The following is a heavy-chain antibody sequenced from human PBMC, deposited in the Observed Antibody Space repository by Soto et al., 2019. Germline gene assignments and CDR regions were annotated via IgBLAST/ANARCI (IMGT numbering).Heavy chain of an antibody. V-gene: IGHV4-59*06. Sequence: PSETLSLTCNVSGGPLTTYFWSWIRQPPGKGLEWIGYVSYFGSTYYNPSLKSRVTISVDTSKNQFSLKLSSVTAADTAVYYCARYCSSTHGLVGALSFDIWGQGTMVTVSS. D-gene: IGHD2-2*01. J-gene: IGHJ3*02. CDR2: VSYFGST. CDR1: GGPLTTYF. CDR3: ARYCSSTHGLVGALSFDI.